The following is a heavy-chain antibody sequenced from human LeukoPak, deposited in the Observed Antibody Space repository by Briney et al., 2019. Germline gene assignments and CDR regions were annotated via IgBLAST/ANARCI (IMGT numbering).Heavy chain of an antibody. V-gene: IGHV3-21*01. J-gene: IGHJ4*02. CDR3: AREDYYYDSSGYSLVSDY. Sequence: GGSLRLSCAASGFTFSSFTMNWVRQAPGKGLEWVSSISSSGSDMYYAESVRGRFTISRDNAKNSLYLQMNSLRAEDTAVYYCAREDYYYDSSGYSLVSDYWGQGTLVTVSS. CDR2: ISSSGSDM. CDR1: GFTFSSFT. D-gene: IGHD3-22*01.